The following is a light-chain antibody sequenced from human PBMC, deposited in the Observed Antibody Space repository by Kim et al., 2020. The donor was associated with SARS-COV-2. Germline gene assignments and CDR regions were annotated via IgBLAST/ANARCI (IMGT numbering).Light chain of an antibody. CDR2: EDT. V-gene: IGLV3-25*03. CDR1: ALPKQY. CDR3: QSADSSDTFWV. Sequence: PGQTARIPCSGDALPKQYAYWFQQKPGQAPVVLIYEDTERPSGIPERFSGSTSGTTVTLTISAVQAEDEADYYCQSADSSDTFWVFGGGTQLTVL. J-gene: IGLJ3*02.